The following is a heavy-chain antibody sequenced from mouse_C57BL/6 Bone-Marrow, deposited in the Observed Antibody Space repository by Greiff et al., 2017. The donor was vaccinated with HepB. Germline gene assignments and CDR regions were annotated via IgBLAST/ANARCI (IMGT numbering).Heavy chain of an antibody. Sequence: QVQLQQPGAELVMPGASVKLSCKASGYTFTSYWMHWVKQRPGQGLEWIGEIDPSDSYTNYNQKFKGKSTLTVDKSSSTAYMQLSSLTSEDSAVYYCARGKYYGSSYVENYYAMDYWGQGTSVTVSS. J-gene: IGHJ4*01. V-gene: IGHV1-69*01. CDR2: IDPSDSYT. D-gene: IGHD1-1*01. CDR1: GYTFTSYW. CDR3: ARGKYYGSSYVENYYAMDY.